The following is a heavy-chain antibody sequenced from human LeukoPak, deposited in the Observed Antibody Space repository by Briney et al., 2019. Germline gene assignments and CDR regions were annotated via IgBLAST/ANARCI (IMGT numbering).Heavy chain of an antibody. D-gene: IGHD4-23*01. Sequence: PSETLSLTCAVYGGSFSGYYWSWIRQPPGKGLEWIGEINHSGSTNYNPSLKSRVTISVDTSKNQFSLKLSSVTAADTAVYYCARGYDGGGNSSIDWFDPWGQGTLVTVSS. CDR2: INHSGST. CDR1: GGSFSGYY. J-gene: IGHJ5*02. V-gene: IGHV4-34*01. CDR3: ARGYDGGGNSSIDWFDP.